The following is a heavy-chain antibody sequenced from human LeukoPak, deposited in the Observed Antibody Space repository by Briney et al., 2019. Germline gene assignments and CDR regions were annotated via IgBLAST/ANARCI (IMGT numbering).Heavy chain of an antibody. J-gene: IGHJ4*02. CDR2: ISYSGST. V-gene: IGHV4-39*01. D-gene: IGHD6-19*01. Sequence: SETLSLTCTVSGXSFTSTNAYWGWIRQPPGEGLEFIWTISYSGSTYYTPSLKSRVTISVDTSTGHFSLKLSSVTAADTAVYFCAKQGYSSAWTGHFDYWGQGTLVTVSS. CDR1: GXSFTSTNAY. CDR3: AKQGYSSAWTGHFDY.